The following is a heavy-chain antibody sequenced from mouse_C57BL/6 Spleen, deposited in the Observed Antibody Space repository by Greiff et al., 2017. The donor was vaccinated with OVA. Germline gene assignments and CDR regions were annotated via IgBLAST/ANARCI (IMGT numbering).Heavy chain of an antibody. CDR1: GYAFSSSW. Sequence: QVQLQQSGPELVKPGASVKISCKASGYAFSSSWMNWVKQRPGKGLEWIGRIYPGDGDTNYNGKFKGKATLTADKSSSTAYMQLSSLTSEDSAVYFCARGGYSNPYAMDYWGQGTSVTVSS. CDR3: ARGGYSNPYAMDY. D-gene: IGHD2-5*01. J-gene: IGHJ4*01. V-gene: IGHV1-82*01. CDR2: IYPGDGDT.